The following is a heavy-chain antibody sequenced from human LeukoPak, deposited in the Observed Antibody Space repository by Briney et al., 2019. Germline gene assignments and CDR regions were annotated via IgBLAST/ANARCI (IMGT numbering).Heavy chain of an antibody. CDR1: GGSISSSSYY. D-gene: IGHD5-24*01. CDR2: IYYSGST. CDR3: ARGERWLQGSDAFDI. J-gene: IGHJ3*02. V-gene: IGHV4-39*01. Sequence: SDTLSLTCTVSGGSISSSSYYWGWIRQPPGKGLEWIGSIYYSGSTYYNPSLKSRVTISVDTSKNQFSLKLSSVTAADTAVYYCARGERWLQGSDAFDIWGQGTMVTVSS.